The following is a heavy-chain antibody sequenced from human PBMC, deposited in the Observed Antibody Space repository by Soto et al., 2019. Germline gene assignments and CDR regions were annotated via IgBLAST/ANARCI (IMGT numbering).Heavy chain of an antibody. CDR3: ATLFWRITVTPGRHVASFDP. D-gene: IGHD3-3*01. J-gene: IGHJ5*02. V-gene: IGHV4-39*01. Sequence: PSETLSLTCTVSGGSISSNGYYWAWVRQRQGKGLEWIGTLSYRGSPSYNLHIKDRVTISADTNKNQLYLRLQSVTAADTASYFCATLFWRITVTPGRHVASFDPWGQGTLVTVSS. CDR1: GGSISSNGYY. CDR2: LSYRGSP.